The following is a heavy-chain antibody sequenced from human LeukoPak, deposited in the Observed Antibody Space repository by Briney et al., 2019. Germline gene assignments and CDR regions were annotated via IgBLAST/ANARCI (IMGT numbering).Heavy chain of an antibody. Sequence: SETLSLTCAVYGGSFSGYYWSWIRQPPGKGLEWIGEINHSGSTNYNPSLKSRVTISVDTSKNQFSLKLSSVTAADTAVYYCARVLRIAVAGNYYYYYGMDVWGQGTRSPSP. D-gene: IGHD6-19*01. CDR1: GGSFSGYY. J-gene: IGHJ6*02. V-gene: IGHV4-34*01. CDR3: ARVLRIAVAGNYYYYYGMDV. CDR2: INHSGST.